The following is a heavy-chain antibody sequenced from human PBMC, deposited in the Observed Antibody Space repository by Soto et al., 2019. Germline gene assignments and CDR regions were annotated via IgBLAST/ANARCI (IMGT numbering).Heavy chain of an antibody. CDR3: AKDFYTVSFPAAPPHHSFDF. D-gene: IGHD2-2*01. Sequence: GGSLRLSCAASGFTFSNYDMHWVRQAPGEGLEWVAVLSFDGSNKNYADSVKGRFTISRDNSKNTLFLQMNSLRTEDTAVYFCAKDFYTVSFPAAPPHHSFDFRGPGPRVTVSS. J-gene: IGHJ4*02. CDR2: LSFDGSNK. V-gene: IGHV3-30*18. CDR1: GFTFSNYD.